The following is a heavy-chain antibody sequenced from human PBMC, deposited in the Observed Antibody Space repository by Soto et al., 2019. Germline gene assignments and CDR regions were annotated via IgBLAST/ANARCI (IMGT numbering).Heavy chain of an antibody. V-gene: IGHV1-3*01. CDR3: ARGVAAAGTPFDY. CDR2: INAGNGNT. Sequence: ASVKVSCKASGYTFTSYAMHWVRQAPGQRLEWMGWINAGNGNTKYSQKFQGRVTITRDTSASTAYMELSSLRSEDTAVYYCARGVAAAGTPFDYWGQGTLVTVSS. J-gene: IGHJ4*02. CDR1: GYTFTSYA. D-gene: IGHD6-13*01.